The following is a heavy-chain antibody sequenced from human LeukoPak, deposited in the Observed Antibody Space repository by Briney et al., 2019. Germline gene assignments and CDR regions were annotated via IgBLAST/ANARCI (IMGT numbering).Heavy chain of an antibody. D-gene: IGHD6-13*01. CDR3: AREAYSSSWYGGGWWFDP. J-gene: IGHJ5*02. CDR2: IYYSGST. Sequence: SETLSLTCTVSGGSISSYYWSWIRQPPGKGLEWIGYIYYSGSTNYNPSLKSRVTISVDTSKNQFSLKLSSVTAADTAVYYCAREAYSSSWYGGGWWFDPWGQGTLVTVSS. V-gene: IGHV4-59*12. CDR1: GGSISSYY.